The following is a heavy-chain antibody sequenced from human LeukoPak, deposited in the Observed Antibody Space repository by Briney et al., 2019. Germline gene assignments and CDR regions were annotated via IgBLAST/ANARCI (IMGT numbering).Heavy chain of an antibody. CDR3: AKCRSGYDYYFDY. Sequence: GGSLRLSCAASGFTLSSYAMSWVRQAPGKGLEWVSAISGSGCSTYYTDSVKGRFTISRDNSKNTLYLQMNSLRAEDTAVYYCAKCRSGYDYYFDYWGQGTLVTVSS. CDR2: ISGSGCST. D-gene: IGHD3-22*01. J-gene: IGHJ4*02. CDR1: GFTLSSYA. V-gene: IGHV3-23*01.